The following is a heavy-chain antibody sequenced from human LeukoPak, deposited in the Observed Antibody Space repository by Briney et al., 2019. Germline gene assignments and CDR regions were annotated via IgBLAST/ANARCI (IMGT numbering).Heavy chain of an antibody. V-gene: IGHV3-53*05. CDR1: GFTVSSNY. Sequence: AVGSLRLSCAASGFTVSSNYMSSVRQAPGKGLEWVSGIYSGGSTSYAASLKGRFTISRDTSKNTLYLQMNILRAEDTVVYYCARDFRDIVVVPAAPRYYYYYYDMDGWGKGTTVTVSS. CDR3: ARDFRDIVVVPAAPRYYYYYYDMDG. CDR2: IYSGGST. J-gene: IGHJ6*03. D-gene: IGHD2-2*01.